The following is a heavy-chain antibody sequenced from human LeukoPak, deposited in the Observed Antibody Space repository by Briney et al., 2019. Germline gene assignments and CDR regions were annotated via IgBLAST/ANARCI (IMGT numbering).Heavy chain of an antibody. CDR1: GFTVSGNY. CDR3: AKESYYDSSGYYYNYYFDY. CDR2: IYSNNIT. J-gene: IGHJ4*02. V-gene: IGHV3-66*02. Sequence: PGGSLRLSCAASGFTVSGNYMSWVRQAPGKGLEWLSVIYSNNITYYADSVKGRFTISRDNSKNTLYLQMNSLRAEDTAVYYCAKESYYDSSGYYYNYYFDYWGQGTLVTVSS. D-gene: IGHD3-22*01.